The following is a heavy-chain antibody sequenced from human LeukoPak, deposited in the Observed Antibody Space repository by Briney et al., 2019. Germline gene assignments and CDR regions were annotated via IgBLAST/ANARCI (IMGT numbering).Heavy chain of an antibody. J-gene: IGHJ4*02. CDR3: ARDFGSLPESSY. V-gene: IGHV3-72*01. D-gene: IGHD6-13*01. CDR2: IRHKADGYTT. CDR1: GFILCDHY. Sequence: GGSLRLSCAASGFILCDHYMDWVRQAPGKGLEWVGRIRHKADGYTTEYAASVKGRFSISRDNSKNTLYLQMNSLRAEDTAVYYCARDFGSLPESSYWGQGTLVTVSS.